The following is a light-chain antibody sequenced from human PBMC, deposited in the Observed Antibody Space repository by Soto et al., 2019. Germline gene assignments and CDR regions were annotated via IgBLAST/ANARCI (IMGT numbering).Light chain of an antibody. CDR2: DAS. CDR3: QQRYNWPVT. Sequence: DIVLTQSPATLSLSPGERATLACRTSQTIYTYLYWYQQKPGQAPRLLIHDASFRATGIAARFSGSGSGTDFTLTISSLEPDDVAVYYCQQRYNWPVTFGGGTKVEIK. J-gene: IGKJ4*01. CDR1: QTIYTY. V-gene: IGKV3-11*01.